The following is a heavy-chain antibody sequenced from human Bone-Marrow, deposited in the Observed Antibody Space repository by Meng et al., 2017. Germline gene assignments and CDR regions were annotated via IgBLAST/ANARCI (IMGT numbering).Heavy chain of an antibody. D-gene: IGHD5-18*01. CDR2: INHSGSN. J-gene: IGHJ4*02. CDR3: AREQQRGYSYGYVR. CDR1: GGSFSGYY. Sequence: SETLSLTCAVYGGSFSGYYWSWIRQPPGKGLEWIGEINHSGSNNYNPSLKSRVTISVDTSKNQFSLKLSSVTAADKAVYYCAREQQRGYSYGYVRWGQGTLVTVSS. V-gene: IGHV4-34*01.